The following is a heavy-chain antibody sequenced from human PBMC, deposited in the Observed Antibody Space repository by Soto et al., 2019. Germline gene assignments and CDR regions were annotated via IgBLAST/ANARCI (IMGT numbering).Heavy chain of an antibody. D-gene: IGHD3-9*01. J-gene: IGHJ4*02. CDR3: ARGRPYYDSLTVDSDY. CDR1: GYTFTSYG. CDR2: ISAYNGNT. V-gene: IGHV1-18*01. Sequence: ASVKVSCKASGYTFTSYGISWVRQAPGQGLEWMGWISAYNGNTNYAQKLQGRVTMTTDTSTSTAYMELRSLRSDDTAVYYCARGRPYYDSLTVDSDYQGQGPLVPVSP.